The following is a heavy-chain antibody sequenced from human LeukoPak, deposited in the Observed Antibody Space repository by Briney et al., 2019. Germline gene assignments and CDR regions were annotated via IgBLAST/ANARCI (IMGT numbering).Heavy chain of an antibody. V-gene: IGHV4-38-2*02. J-gene: IGHJ4*02. CDR3: ARAPPYGSGSYYIDY. CDR2: MYHSGST. Sequence: SETLSLTCSVSGYSISRAYYWGWIRQPPGKGLEWIGTMYHSGSTNYNPSLKSRVTISVDTSKNQFSLKLSSVTAADTAVYYCARAPPYGSGSYYIDYWGQGTLVTVSS. CDR1: GYSISRAYY. D-gene: IGHD3-10*01.